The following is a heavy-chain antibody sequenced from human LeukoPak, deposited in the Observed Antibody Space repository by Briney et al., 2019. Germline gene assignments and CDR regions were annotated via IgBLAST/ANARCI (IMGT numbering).Heavy chain of an antibody. J-gene: IGHJ4*02. CDR3: ANEAHRHLDLHN. CDR2: IASDGDT. V-gene: IGHV3-23*01. Sequence: GGSLRRSCAASGFTLRHFAMNWVRQAPGKGLEWVSSIASDGDTFYAGSVKGRFTISRDISTNTLHLQMNSLRADDTAIYFCANEAHRHLDLHNWGQGTLVTVST. CDR1: GFTLRHFA.